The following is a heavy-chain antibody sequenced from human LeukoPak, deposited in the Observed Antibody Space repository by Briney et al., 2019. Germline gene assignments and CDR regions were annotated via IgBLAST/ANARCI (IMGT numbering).Heavy chain of an antibody. Sequence: SETLSLTCTVSGGSISSGSYYWSWIRQPAGKGLEWIGRIYTSGSTNYNPSLKSRVTISVDTPKNQFSLKLSSVTAADTAVYYCARLSYGGNRRDFDYWGQGTLVTVSS. D-gene: IGHD4-23*01. CDR1: GGSISSGSYY. V-gene: IGHV4-61*02. CDR3: ARLSYGGNRRDFDY. CDR2: IYTSGST. J-gene: IGHJ4*02.